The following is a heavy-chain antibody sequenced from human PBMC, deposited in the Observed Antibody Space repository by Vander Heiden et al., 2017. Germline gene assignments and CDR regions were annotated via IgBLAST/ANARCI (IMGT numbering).Heavy chain of an antibody. Sequence: QVQLVQSGAEVKKPGASVKVCCKASGGTFSSYAISRVGQAPGQGLEWMGGIIPIFGTANCAQKFQGRVTITADKSTSTAYMEQSSLRSEDTAVYYCARVRYYYESSGYSIYRVFDYWGQGTLVTVSS. CDR1: GGTFSSYA. V-gene: IGHV1-69*06. D-gene: IGHD3-22*01. CDR3: ARVRYYYESSGYSIYRVFDY. CDR2: IIPIFGTA. J-gene: IGHJ4*02.